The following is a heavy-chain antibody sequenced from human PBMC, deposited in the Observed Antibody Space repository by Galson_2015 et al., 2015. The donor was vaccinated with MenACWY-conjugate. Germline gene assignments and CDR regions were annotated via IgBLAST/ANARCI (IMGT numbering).Heavy chain of an antibody. CDR2: IIPILGIA. J-gene: IGHJ5*02. Sequence: SCKASGGTFSSYAISWVRQAPGRGLEWMGRIIPILGIANYAQKFQGRVTITADKSTSTAYMELSSLRSEDTAVYYCARVRGSGSSRWFDPWGQGTLVTVSS. D-gene: IGHD3-10*01. V-gene: IGHV1-69*04. CDR1: GGTFSSYA. CDR3: ARVRGSGSSRWFDP.